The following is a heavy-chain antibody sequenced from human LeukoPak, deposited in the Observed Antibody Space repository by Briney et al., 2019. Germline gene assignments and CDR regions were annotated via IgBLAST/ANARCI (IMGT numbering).Heavy chain of an antibody. Sequence: GGSLRLSCAASGFTFSSYDMHWVRQATGKGLEWVSAIGTAGDTYYPGSVKGRFTISRENAKNSLYLQMNSLRAGDTAVYYCARAYSSGWSPGAFDIWGRGTMVTVSS. CDR1: GFTFSSYD. J-gene: IGHJ3*02. V-gene: IGHV3-13*01. CDR3: ARAYSSGWSPGAFDI. D-gene: IGHD6-19*01. CDR2: IGTAGDT.